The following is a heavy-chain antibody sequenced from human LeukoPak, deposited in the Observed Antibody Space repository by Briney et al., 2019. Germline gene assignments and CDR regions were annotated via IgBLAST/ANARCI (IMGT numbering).Heavy chain of an antibody. CDR3: ARAHVLRYFDWLLQKEPFDY. V-gene: IGHV1-18*01. J-gene: IGHJ4*02. D-gene: IGHD3-9*01. Sequence: ASVKVSCKASGYTFTSYGISWVRQAPGQGLEWMGWISAYNGNTNYAQKLQGRVTMTTGTSTSTAYMELRSLRSDDTAVYYCARAHVLRYFDWLLQKEPFDYWGQGTLVTVSS. CDR1: GYTFTSYG. CDR2: ISAYNGNT.